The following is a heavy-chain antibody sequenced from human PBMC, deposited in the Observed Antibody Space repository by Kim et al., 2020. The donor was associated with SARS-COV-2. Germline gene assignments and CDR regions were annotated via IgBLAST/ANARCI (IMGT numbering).Heavy chain of an antibody. CDR1: GFTFSNAW. Sequence: GGSLRLSCAASGFTFSNAWMSWVRQAPGKGLEWVGRIKSKTDGGTTDYAAPVKGRFTISRDDSKNTLYLQMNSLKTEDTAVYYCTTNGESAWFGELSVNWFDPWGQGTLVTVSS. D-gene: IGHD3-10*01. CDR3: TTNGESAWFGELSVNWFDP. V-gene: IGHV3-15*01. J-gene: IGHJ5*02. CDR2: IKSKTDGGTT.